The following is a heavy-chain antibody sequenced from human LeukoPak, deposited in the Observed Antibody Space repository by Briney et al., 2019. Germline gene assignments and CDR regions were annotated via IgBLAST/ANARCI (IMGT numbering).Heavy chain of an antibody. CDR3: AKGYGSGSYSTDY. Sequence: PERSLRLSCAASGFTFSNYGMHWVRQAPGEGLDWVAFISYDGSNTYYVDSVKGRLTISRDNSKNTLYLQMNSLRTEDTAVYYCAKGYGSGSYSTDYWGQGTLVTVSS. D-gene: IGHD3-10*01. CDR2: ISYDGSNT. V-gene: IGHV3-30*18. CDR1: GFTFSNYG. J-gene: IGHJ4*02.